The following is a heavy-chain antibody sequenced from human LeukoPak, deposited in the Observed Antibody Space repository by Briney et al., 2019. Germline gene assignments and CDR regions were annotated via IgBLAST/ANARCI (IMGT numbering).Heavy chain of an antibody. CDR1: GFTFSSYA. V-gene: IGHV3-30-3*01. CDR2: ISYDGSNK. Sequence: GGSLRLSCAASGFTFSSYAMHWVRQAPGKGLEWVAVISYDGSNKYYADSVKGRFTISRDNSKNTLYLQMNSLRAEDTAVYYCAKVSQDREFDYRGQGTLVTVSS. J-gene: IGHJ4*02. CDR3: AKVSQDREFDY.